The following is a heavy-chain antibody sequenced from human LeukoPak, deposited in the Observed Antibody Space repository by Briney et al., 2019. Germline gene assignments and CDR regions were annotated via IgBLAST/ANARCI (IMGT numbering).Heavy chain of an antibody. Sequence: PSETLSLTCTVSGGSISTYYRSWIRQTPGKGLEYIGYVYYSGSTNYNPSLKSRVSMSVDRSKNKFSLKLNSVTAADTAVYYCARGLYSSGSDGYYYDYWGQGTLVTVSS. V-gene: IGHV4-59*01. CDR2: VYYSGST. CDR3: ARGLYSSGSDGYYYDY. CDR1: GGSISTYY. J-gene: IGHJ4*02. D-gene: IGHD2-15*01.